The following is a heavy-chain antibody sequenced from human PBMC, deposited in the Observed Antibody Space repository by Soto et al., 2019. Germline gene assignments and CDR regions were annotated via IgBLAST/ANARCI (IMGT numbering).Heavy chain of an antibody. D-gene: IGHD4-17*01. CDR2: IWYDGSNK. J-gene: IGHJ3*02. CDR3: ARATVTTGAFDI. Sequence: GGSLRLSCAASGFTFSSYGMHWVRLAPGKGLEWVAVIWYDGSNKYYADSVKGRFTISRDNSKNTLYLQMNSLRAEDTAVYYCARATVTTGAFDIWGQGTMVTVSS. CDR1: GFTFSSYG. V-gene: IGHV3-33*01.